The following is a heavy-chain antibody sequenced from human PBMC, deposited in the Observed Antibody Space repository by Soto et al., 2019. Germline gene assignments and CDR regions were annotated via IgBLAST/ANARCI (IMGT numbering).Heavy chain of an antibody. J-gene: IGHJ6*04. D-gene: IGHD2-8*01. CDR2: MNPNSGNT. CDR1: GYTFTSYD. V-gene: IGHV1-8*01. Sequence: ASVKVSCKASGYTFTSYDINWVRQATGQGLEWMGWMNPNSGNTGYAQKFQGRVTMTRNTSISTAYMELGSLRSEDTAVYYCARGHPRFPIQSIVLMFPPMDVWGKGTTVTVSS. CDR3: ARGHPRFPIQSIVLMFPPMDV.